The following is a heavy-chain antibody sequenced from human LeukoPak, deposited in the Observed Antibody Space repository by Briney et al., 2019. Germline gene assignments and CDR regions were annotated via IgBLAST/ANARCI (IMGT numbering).Heavy chain of an antibody. V-gene: IGHV4-31*03. Sequence: TSETLSLTCTVSGGSISSGGYYWSWIRQHPGKGLEWIGYIYYSGSTYYNPSLKSRVTISVDTSKNQFSLKLSSVTAADTAVYYCVRVSRQLARNFDYWGQGTLVTVSS. D-gene: IGHD6-6*01. J-gene: IGHJ4*02. CDR2: IYYSGST. CDR3: VRVSRQLARNFDY. CDR1: GGSISSGGYY.